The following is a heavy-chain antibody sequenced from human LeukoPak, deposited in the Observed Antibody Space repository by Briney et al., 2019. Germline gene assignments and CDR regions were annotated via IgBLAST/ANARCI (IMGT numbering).Heavy chain of an antibody. Sequence: SETLSLTCAVYGGSFSGYYWSWIRQPPGKGLEWIGEINHSGSTNYNPSLKSRVTISVDTSKNQSSLKLSSVTAADTAVYYCARKGYSYGYFNYWGQGTLVTVSS. J-gene: IGHJ4*02. CDR3: ARKGYSYGYFNY. V-gene: IGHV4-34*01. CDR2: INHSGST. D-gene: IGHD5-18*01. CDR1: GGSFSGYY.